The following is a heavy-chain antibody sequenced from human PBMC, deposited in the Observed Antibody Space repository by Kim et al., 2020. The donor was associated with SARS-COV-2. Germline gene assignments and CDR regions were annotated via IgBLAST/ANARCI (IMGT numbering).Heavy chain of an antibody. CDR2: T. Sequence: TAYNPSFKRRDIISVDTAKNQCSLKMSSVTVADTAEYYCARGRSIQKGIDYWGQGALVTVSS. CDR3: ARGRSIQKGIDY. D-gene: IGHD6-6*01. J-gene: IGHJ4*02. V-gene: IGHV4-34*01.